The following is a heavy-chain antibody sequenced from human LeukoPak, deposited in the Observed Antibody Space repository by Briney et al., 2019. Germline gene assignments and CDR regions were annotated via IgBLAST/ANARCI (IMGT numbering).Heavy chain of an antibody. J-gene: IGHJ4*02. CDR1: GGSISSSNW. CDR2: IYHSGST. CDR3: ARALYGSGTPFDY. D-gene: IGHD3-10*01. V-gene: IGHV4-4*02. Sequence: SETLSLTCAVSGGSISSSNWWSWVRQPPGKGLEWIGEIYHSGSTNYNPSLKSRVTISVDKSKNQFSLKLSSVTAADTAVYYCARALYGSGTPFDYWGQGTLVTVSS.